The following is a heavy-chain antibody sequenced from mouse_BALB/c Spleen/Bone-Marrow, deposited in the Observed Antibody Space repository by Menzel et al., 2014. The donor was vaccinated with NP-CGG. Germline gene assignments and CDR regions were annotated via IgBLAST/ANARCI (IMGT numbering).Heavy chain of an antibody. CDR2: ISSGSSTF. CDR1: GFTFSSFG. D-gene: IGHD2-13*01. J-gene: IGHJ2*01. V-gene: IGHV5-17*02. Sequence: EVKLAESGGGLVQPGGSRKLSCAASGFTFSSFGMHWIRQAPEKGLEWVAYISSGSSTFYYADTVKGRFTVSRDNPKNTLFLQMTGLRSENTAMYYCARGGGDYAGVDYWGQGTTLTVSS. CDR3: ARGGGDYAGVDY.